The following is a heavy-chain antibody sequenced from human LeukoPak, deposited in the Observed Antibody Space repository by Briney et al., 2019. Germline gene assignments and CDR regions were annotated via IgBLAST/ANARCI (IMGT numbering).Heavy chain of an antibody. J-gene: IGHJ6*03. Sequence: PGGSLRLSCAASGFTFRNYGMHWVRQATPKGLELESFIWSDGNNRFYADSVKGRFTISRDNSKNMLYLQMDTLRAEDTALYYCAKDPGASVSGFYMDVWGKGTTVIVSS. CDR2: IWSDGNNR. CDR1: GFTFRNYG. V-gene: IGHV3-30*02. D-gene: IGHD2-8*02. CDR3: AKDPGASVSGFYMDV.